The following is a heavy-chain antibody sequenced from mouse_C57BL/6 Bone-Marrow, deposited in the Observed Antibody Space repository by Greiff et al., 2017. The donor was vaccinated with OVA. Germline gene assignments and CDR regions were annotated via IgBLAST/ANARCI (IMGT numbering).Heavy chain of an antibody. Sequence: VQLQESGPELVKPGASVKISCKASGYTFTDYYINWVKQRPGQGLEWIGWIFPGSGSTYYNEKLKGEATLTVDKSSSTAYMLLRSLTSEDSAVYYCARYYERYFDYWGQGTTLTVSS. V-gene: IGHV1-75*01. J-gene: IGHJ2*01. CDR1: GYTFTDYY. CDR3: ARYYERYFDY. CDR2: IFPGSGST. D-gene: IGHD1-1*01.